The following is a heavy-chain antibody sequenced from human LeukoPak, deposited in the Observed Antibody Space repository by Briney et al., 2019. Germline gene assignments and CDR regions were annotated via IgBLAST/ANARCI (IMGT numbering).Heavy chain of an antibody. D-gene: IGHD6-19*01. CDR2: ISGSGART. CDR1: GFTFNNYA. J-gene: IGHJ4*02. V-gene: IGHV3-23*01. CDR3: AKEDRSGWYATNFDF. Sequence: GGSLRLSRAASGFTFNNYAMSWVRQAPGKGLEWVSGISGSGARTNYADSVKGRFTISRDNSKNTLSLQMNGLRAEETAVYYCAKEDRSGWYATNFDFWGQGTLVTVSS.